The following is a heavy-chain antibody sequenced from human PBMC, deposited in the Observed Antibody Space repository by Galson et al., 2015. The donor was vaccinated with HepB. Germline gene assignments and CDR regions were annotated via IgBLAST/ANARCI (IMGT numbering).Heavy chain of an antibody. J-gene: IGHJ3*01. CDR3: ARGVCSSISCYGRYDAFDV. CDR1: GYTFTNYG. CDR2: ISVYNGNT. D-gene: IGHD2-2*01. Sequence: SVKVSCKASGYTFTNYGLSWVRQAPGQGLKWIGWISVYNGNTNYAQKLQGRVTMATDTFTSTAYMELRSLTSDDTAVYYCARGVCSSISCYGRYDAFDVWGQGTMVTASS. V-gene: IGHV1-18*01.